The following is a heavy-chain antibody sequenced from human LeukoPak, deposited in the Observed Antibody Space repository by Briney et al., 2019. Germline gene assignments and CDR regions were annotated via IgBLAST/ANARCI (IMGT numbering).Heavy chain of an antibody. CDR2: IYYSGST. CDR3: ARDGSGSYYQTRTVDY. Sequence: KPSETLSLTCTVSGGSISSSSYYWGWIRQPPGKGLEWIGSIYYSGSTYYNPSLKSRVTISVDTSKNQFSLKLSSVTAADTAVYYCARDGSGSYYQTRTVDYWGQGTLVTVSS. J-gene: IGHJ4*02. CDR1: GGSISSSSYY. D-gene: IGHD3-10*01. V-gene: IGHV4-39*07.